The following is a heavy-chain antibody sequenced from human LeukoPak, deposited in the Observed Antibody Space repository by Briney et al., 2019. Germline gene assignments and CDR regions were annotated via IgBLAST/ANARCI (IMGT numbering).Heavy chain of an antibody. V-gene: IGHV1-3*01. Sequence: GASVKVSCKASGYTFTNYVMHWVRQAPGQRLEWMGWINAGNGNTKYLQKLQGRVTITWDTSATTAYMELNSLRSEDTAIYYCATYIMDGSEGYWGQGTLVTVSS. CDR2: INAGNGNT. CDR3: ATYIMDGSEGY. D-gene: IGHD3/OR15-3a*01. CDR1: GYTFTNYV. J-gene: IGHJ4*02.